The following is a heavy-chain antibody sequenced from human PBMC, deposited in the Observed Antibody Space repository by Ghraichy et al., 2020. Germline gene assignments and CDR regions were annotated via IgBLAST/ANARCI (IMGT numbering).Heavy chain of an antibody. D-gene: IGHD2-15*01. Sequence: GGSLRLSCAASGFTFSNAWMSWVRQAPGKGLEWVARIKSKTDGGTTDYAAPVKGRFTISRDDSTHTLYLQMNSLKTEDTAVYYCTTGPLGYCSGGSCFALNGDFDRWGRGTLVTVSS. V-gene: IGHV3-15*01. CDR1: GFTFSNAW. CDR2: IKSKTDGGTT. CDR3: TTGPLGYCSGGSCFALNGDFDR. J-gene: IGHJ2*01.